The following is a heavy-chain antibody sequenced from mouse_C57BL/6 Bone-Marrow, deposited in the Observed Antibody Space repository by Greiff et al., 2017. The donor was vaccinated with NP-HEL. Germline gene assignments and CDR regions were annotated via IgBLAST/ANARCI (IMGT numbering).Heavy chain of an antibody. CDR2: ISSGSSTI. J-gene: IGHJ3*01. V-gene: IGHV5-17*01. D-gene: IGHD2-2*01. CDR1: GFTFSDYG. CDR3: ARGSTMVTTGFAY. Sequence: EVQLVESGGGLVKPGGSLKLSCAASGFTFSDYGMHWVRQAPEKGLEWVAYISSGSSTIYYADTVKGRFTISRDNAKNTLFLQMTSLRSEDTAMYYCARGSTMVTTGFAYWGQGTLVTVSA.